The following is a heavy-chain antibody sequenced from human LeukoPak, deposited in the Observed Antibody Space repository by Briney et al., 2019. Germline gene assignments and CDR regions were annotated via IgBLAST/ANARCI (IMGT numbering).Heavy chain of an antibody. D-gene: IGHD2-15*01. CDR1: GFTFSSYA. CDR3: AKDPKRPYCSGGSCHDS. CDR2: ISGSGGST. Sequence: GGSLRLSCAASGFTFSSYAMSWVRQAPGKGLEWVSGISGSGGSTYYADSVKGRFTISRDNSKNTLYLQMNSLRAEDTAVYYCAKDPKRPYCSGGSCHDSWGQGPLVTVSS. J-gene: IGHJ4*02. V-gene: IGHV3-23*01.